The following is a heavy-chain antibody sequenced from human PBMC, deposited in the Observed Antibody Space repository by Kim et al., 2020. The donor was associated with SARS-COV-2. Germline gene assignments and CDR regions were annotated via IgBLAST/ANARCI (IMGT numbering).Heavy chain of an antibody. CDR1: GFTFSNAW. CDR3: TTDQSSGRQLYYYYYGMDG. V-gene: IGHV3-15*01. Sequence: GGSLRLSCAASGFTFSNAWMSWVRQAPGKGLEWVGRIKSKTDGGTTDYAAPVKGRFTISRDDSKNTLYLQMNSLKTEDTAVYYCTTDQSSGRQLYYYYYGMDGGGQGTTVTV. D-gene: IGHD3-10*01. J-gene: IGHJ6*01. CDR2: IKSKTDGGTT.